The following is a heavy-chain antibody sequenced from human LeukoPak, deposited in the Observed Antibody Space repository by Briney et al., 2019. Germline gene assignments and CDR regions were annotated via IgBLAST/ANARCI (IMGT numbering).Heavy chain of an antibody. V-gene: IGHV3-30*03. CDR1: GFTFSSYG. Sequence: GGSLRLSCAASGFTFSSYGMHWVRQAPGKGLEWVAVISSDGTNKYYADSVKGRFTISRDNSKNSLYLQMNSLRAEDTAVYYCARDGYYYDSSGYYYYFDYWGQGTLVTVSS. CDR2: ISSDGTNK. D-gene: IGHD3-22*01. CDR3: ARDGYYYDSSGYYYYFDY. J-gene: IGHJ4*02.